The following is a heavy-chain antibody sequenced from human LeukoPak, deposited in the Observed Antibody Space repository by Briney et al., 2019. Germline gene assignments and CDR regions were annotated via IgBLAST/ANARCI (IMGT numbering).Heavy chain of an antibody. J-gene: IGHJ5*02. V-gene: IGHV4-34*01. CDR1: VGSFSGYY. D-gene: IGHD6-13*01. Sequence: SETLSLTCAVYVGSFSGYYWSWIRQPPGKGLEWIGEINHSGSTSYNPSLKSRVTISVDTFKNQFSLKLNSVTAGDTAVYYCARWEMEQQLVHYKNWFDPWGQGTLVTVSS. CDR2: INHSGST. CDR3: ARWEMEQQLVHYKNWFDP.